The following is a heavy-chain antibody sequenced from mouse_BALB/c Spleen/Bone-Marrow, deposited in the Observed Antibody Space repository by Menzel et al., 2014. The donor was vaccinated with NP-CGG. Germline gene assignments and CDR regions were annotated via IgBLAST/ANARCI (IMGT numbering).Heavy chain of an antibody. D-gene: IGHD2-14*01. CDR2: VDPANGNT. Sequence: VQLQQPGAELVKPGASVKLSCTASGFNIKDTYMHWVKQRPEQSLEWIGRVDPANGNTKYDPKFQGKATITADTSSNTAYLQLSSLTSEDTAAYYCARYRLGTYFDYWGQGTTLTVSS. V-gene: IGHV14-3*02. CDR3: ARYRLGTYFDY. J-gene: IGHJ2*01. CDR1: GFNIKDTY.